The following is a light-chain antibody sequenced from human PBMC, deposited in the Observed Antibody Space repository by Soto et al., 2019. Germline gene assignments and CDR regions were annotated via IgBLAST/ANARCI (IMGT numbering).Light chain of an antibody. Sequence: VMTPSPATLSVSPGERATLPCTASQSINSNLAWYQQRPGQAPRLLIYGASTRATGIPARFSGSGSGTEFTLTISSLQSEDFAVYYCQQYNNWWTFGQGTKVDIK. J-gene: IGKJ1*01. CDR1: QSINSN. V-gene: IGKV3-15*01. CDR2: GAS. CDR3: QQYNNWWT.